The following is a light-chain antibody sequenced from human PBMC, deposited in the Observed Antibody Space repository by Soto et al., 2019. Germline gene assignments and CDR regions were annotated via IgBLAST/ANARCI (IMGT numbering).Light chain of an antibody. Sequence: EIVLTQSPGTLSLSPGERATLSCRASKSVSSRYLAWYQPKPGQAPRLLIYGASSRGTGIPDRFSGSGSGTDFTLTISRLEPEDFAVYYCQQYGSSPRTFGQGTKVEIK. J-gene: IGKJ1*01. CDR1: KSVSSRY. CDR3: QQYGSSPRT. V-gene: IGKV3-20*01. CDR2: GAS.